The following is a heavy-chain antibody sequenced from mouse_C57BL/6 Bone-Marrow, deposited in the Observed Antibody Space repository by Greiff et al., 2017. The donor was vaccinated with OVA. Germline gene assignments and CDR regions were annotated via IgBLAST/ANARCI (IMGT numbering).Heavy chain of an antibody. CDR1: GYTFTNYW. J-gene: IGHJ2*01. D-gene: IGHD2-4*01. Sequence: VQLQQSGAELVRPGTSVKMSCKASGYTFTNYWIGWAKQRPGHGLEWIGDIYPGGGYTNYNEKFKGKATLTADKSSSTAYMQVSSLTSEDSAIYYCARRGDYDYDDGDYWGQGTTLTVSS. CDR2: IYPGGGYT. CDR3: ARRGDYDYDDGDY. V-gene: IGHV1-63*01.